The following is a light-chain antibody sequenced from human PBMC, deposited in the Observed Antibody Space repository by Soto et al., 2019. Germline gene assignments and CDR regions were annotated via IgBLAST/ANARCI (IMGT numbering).Light chain of an antibody. CDR3: LQDYNYPWT. Sequence: IPMTPSPSSLSAAVGDRVTITWRASQGIGSDLGWYQQKPGKAPKVLIYGISSLQSGVPSRFSGSGSGTDFTLTISSLQPEDIATYYCLQDYNYPWTFGQGTKVDI. CDR1: QGIGSD. CDR2: GIS. V-gene: IGKV1-6*01. J-gene: IGKJ1*01.